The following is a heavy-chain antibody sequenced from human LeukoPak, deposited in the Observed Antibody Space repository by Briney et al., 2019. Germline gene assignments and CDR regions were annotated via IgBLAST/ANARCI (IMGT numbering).Heavy chain of an antibody. CDR2: ISYDGSNK. J-gene: IGHJ4*02. V-gene: IGHV3-30-3*01. CDR3: ARELIVPFATQFDY. D-gene: IGHD3-22*01. CDR1: GFTFSSYA. Sequence: PGGSLRLSCAASGFTFSSYAMHWVRQAPGKGLEWVAVISYDGSNKYYADSVKGRLTISRDNSKNTLYLQMNSLRAEDTAVYYCARELIVPFATQFDYWGQGTLVTVSS.